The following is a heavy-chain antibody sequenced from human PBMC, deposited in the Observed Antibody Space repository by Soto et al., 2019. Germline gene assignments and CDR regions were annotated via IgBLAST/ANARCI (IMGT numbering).Heavy chain of an antibody. D-gene: IGHD2-2*01. CDR1: GFTFDDYA. CDR3: AKDLRDIVLVPAAMQAVGGGMDV. V-gene: IGHV3-9*01. J-gene: IGHJ6*02. CDR2: ISWNSGSI. Sequence: EVPLVESGGGLVQPGRSLRLSCAASGFTFDDYAMHWVRQAPGKGLEWVSGISWNSGSIGYADSVKGRFTISRDDAKNSLYLQMNSLRAEDTALYYCAKDLRDIVLVPAAMQAVGGGMDVWGQGTTVTVSS.